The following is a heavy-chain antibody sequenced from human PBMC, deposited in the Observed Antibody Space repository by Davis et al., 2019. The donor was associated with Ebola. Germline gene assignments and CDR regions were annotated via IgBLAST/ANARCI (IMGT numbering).Heavy chain of an antibody. Sequence: GESLKISCAASGFTFSSYAMSWVRQAPGKGLEWVAVISYDGSNKYYADSVKGRFTISRDNSKNTLYLQMNSLRAEDTAVYYCAKDKLVAVAAYYFDYWGQGTLVTVSS. D-gene: IGHD6-19*01. CDR2: ISYDGSNK. CDR1: GFTFSSYA. CDR3: AKDKLVAVAAYYFDY. J-gene: IGHJ4*02. V-gene: IGHV3-30*18.